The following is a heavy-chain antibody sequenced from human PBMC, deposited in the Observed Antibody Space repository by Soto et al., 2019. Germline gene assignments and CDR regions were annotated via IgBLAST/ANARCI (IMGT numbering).Heavy chain of an antibody. CDR1: GGTFSSYA. D-gene: IGHD2-2*01. CDR2: IIPISETT. Sequence: VQLVQSGAEVKKPGSSVKVSCKASGGTFSSYAISWVRQAPGQGLEWMGGIIPISETTYYAKKFQGRVTITADESKSTAYMELSSLRSEDTAVYYCARSQGSSTSLEIYYCYYYGMDVWGQGTTVTVSS. V-gene: IGHV1-69*01. CDR3: ARSQGSSTSLEIYYCYYYGMDV. J-gene: IGHJ6*02.